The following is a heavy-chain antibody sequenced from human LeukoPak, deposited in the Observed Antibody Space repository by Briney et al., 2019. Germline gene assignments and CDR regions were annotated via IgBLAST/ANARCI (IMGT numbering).Heavy chain of an antibody. D-gene: IGHD3-22*01. V-gene: IGHV5-51*01. J-gene: IGHJ6*02. CDR3: ARQWYYYDSSGYGVGYYYYGMDV. Sequence: GESLKISCKGSGYSFTSYWIGWVRQMPGKGLEWMGIIYPGDSDTRYSPSFQGQVTISADKSISTAYLQWSSLKASDTAMYYCARQWYYYDSSGYGVGYYYYGMDVWGQGTTVTVFS. CDR2: IYPGDSDT. CDR1: GYSFTSYW.